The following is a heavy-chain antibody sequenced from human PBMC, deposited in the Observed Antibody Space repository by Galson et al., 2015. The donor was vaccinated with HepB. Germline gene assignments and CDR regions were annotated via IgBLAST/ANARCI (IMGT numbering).Heavy chain of an antibody. J-gene: IGHJ3*01. CDR1: GCTFSNYA. Sequence: SLRLSCAASGCTFSNYAMGWVRQAPGKPLEWVSNIGHRDDTYYAHSVKDRFTISRDISKNTLYLQMNSLGAGDTAAYYCAKWVAAVGTSRAFDVWGQGTMVTVSS. CDR2: IGHRDDT. CDR3: AKWVAAVGTSRAFDV. V-gene: IGHV3-23*01. D-gene: IGHD6-13*01.